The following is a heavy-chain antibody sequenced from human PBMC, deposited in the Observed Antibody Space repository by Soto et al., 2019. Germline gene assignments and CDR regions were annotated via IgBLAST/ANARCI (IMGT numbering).Heavy chain of an antibody. CDR1: GDSFGSYW. CDR2: IDPGDSES. D-gene: IGHD5-18*01. J-gene: IGHJ6*02. V-gene: IGHV5-10-1*03. Sequence: EVKLVQSGAEVKKPGEPLRTSCQAPGDSFGSYWIRWVRQMPGKGLEWMGMIDPGDSESIYSPSSQGHVTFSVDASISTAYLHWRSLKGSDAATYYCARQGTDKSCGWDVGGQGTTVIVCS. CDR3: ARQGTDKSCGWDV.